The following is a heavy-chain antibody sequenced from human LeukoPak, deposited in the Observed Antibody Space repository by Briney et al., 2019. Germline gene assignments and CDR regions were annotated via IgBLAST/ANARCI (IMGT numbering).Heavy chain of an antibody. D-gene: IGHD2-2*01. J-gene: IGHJ3*02. Sequence: GGSLRLSCAASGFTFSSYWMSWVRQAPGKGLEWVANIKQDGSEKYYVDSVKGRFTISRDNAKNSLYLQMNSLKAEDTAVYYWAQLKYAFDIWGKGTMVTVSS. CDR3: AQLKYAFDI. CDR1: GFTFSSYW. V-gene: IGHV3-7*01. CDR2: IKQDGSEK.